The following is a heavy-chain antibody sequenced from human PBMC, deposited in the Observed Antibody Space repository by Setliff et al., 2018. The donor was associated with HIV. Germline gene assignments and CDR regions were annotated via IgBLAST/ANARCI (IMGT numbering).Heavy chain of an antibody. D-gene: IGHD2-2*01. J-gene: IGHJ5*02. V-gene: IGHV4-4*02. CDR3: ARKYCSSTSCYVSWLDP. CDR2: IYHSGST. Sequence: SETLSLTCAVSGGSISSSNWWSWVRQPPGKGLEWIGEIYHSGSTNYNPSLKSRVTISVDKSKNQFSLNLSSVTAADTAVYYCARKYCSSTSCYVSWLDPWGQGTLVTVSS. CDR1: GGSISSSNW.